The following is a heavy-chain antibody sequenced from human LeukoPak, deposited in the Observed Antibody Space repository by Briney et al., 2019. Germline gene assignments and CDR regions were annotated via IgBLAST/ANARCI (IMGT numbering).Heavy chain of an antibody. J-gene: IGHJ4*02. CDR2: IRYDGSNK. CDR1: GFTFSSYG. CDR3: AKVRGGDLWSGYYTAYFDY. Sequence: GGSLRLSCAASGFTFSSYGMHWVRQAPGKGLEWVAFIRYDGSNKYYADSVKGRFTISRDNSKNTLYLQMNSLRAEDTAVYYCAKVRGGDLWSGYYTAYFDYWGQGTLITVSS. V-gene: IGHV3-30*02. D-gene: IGHD3-3*01.